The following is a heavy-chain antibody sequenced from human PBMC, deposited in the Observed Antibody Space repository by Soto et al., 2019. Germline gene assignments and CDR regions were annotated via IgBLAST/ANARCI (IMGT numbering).Heavy chain of an antibody. J-gene: IGHJ4*02. Sequence: GSLRLSCAAPGFTFSTYSMNWVRQAPGKGLEWVSYISSSSSTIFYTDSVKGRFTVSRDNAKNSLYLQMNSLRLEDTAVYYCARGPSYSDSYFDYWGQGTLVTVSS. CDR1: GFTFSTYS. V-gene: IGHV3-48*01. CDR2: ISSSSSTI. D-gene: IGHD4-17*01. CDR3: ARGPSYSDSYFDY.